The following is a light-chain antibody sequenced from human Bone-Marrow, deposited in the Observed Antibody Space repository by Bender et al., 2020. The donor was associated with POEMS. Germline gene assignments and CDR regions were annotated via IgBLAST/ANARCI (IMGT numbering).Light chain of an antibody. CDR2: DVN. CDR1: SSDLGSYNL. V-gene: IGLV2-14*02. Sequence: QSALTQPASVSGSRGQSITISCTGTSSDLGSYNLVSWYQQHPGQVPKLIIYDVNSRPSGISYRFSASKSGTTASLTISRLRTEDEADYYCSSYSTSSTAVVFGGGTKVTVL. CDR3: SSYSTSSTAVV. J-gene: IGLJ2*01.